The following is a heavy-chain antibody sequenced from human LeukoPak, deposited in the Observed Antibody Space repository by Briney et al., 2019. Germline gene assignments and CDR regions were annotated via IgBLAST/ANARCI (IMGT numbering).Heavy chain of an antibody. CDR1: GYTFTGYY. D-gene: IGHD2-8*01. Sequence: ASVKVSCKASGYTFTGYYMHWVRQAPGQGLEWMGWINPNSGGTNYAQKFQGRVTMTRDTSISTAYMELSRLRSDDTAVYYCAGGYCTNGVCYWDYDAFDIWGQGTMVTVSS. V-gene: IGHV1-2*02. CDR3: AGGYCTNGVCYWDYDAFDI. J-gene: IGHJ3*02. CDR2: INPNSGGT.